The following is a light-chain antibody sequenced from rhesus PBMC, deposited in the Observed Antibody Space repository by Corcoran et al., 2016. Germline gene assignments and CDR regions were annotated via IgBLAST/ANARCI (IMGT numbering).Light chain of an antibody. CDR1: RSDIGRYNY. V-gene: IGLV2-11*01. CDR2: KVY. Sequence: QSAPIQSPSVARSLGQSVAISCTGTRSDIGRYNYVSWYRQQPGTTTKLLIYKVYMRGSGVSDRFSGAKSGNTASLSISGLPPEDEADYYCSSLYASDTYVFGTGTRFTVL. J-gene: IGLJ1*01. CDR3: SSLYASDTYV.